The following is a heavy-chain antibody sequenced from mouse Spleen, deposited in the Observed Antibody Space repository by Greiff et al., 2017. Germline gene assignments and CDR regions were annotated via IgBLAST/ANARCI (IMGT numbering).Heavy chain of an antibody. CDR2: IYIGNGYT. V-gene: IGHV1-58*01. Sequence: EVKLVESGAELVRPGSSVKMSCKTSGYTFTSYGINWVKQRPGQGLEWIGYIYIGNGYTEYNEKFKGKATLTSDTSSSTAYMQLSSLTSEDSAIYFCAITTVVAHWYFDVWGTGTTVTVSS. J-gene: IGHJ1*03. D-gene: IGHD1-1*01. CDR3: AITTVVAHWYFDV. CDR1: GYTFTSYG.